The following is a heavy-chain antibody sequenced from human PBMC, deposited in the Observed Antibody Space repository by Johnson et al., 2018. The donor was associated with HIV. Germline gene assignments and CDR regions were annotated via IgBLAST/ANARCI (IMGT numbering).Heavy chain of an antibody. V-gene: IGHV3-20*04. Sequence: VQLVESGGEMVRPGGSLRLSCAVSGFTFDDYGMSFVRQAPGKGLEWVAGINWNGGSTGYADSVKGRFPISRDNSKNTLYLQMNSLRAEDTAVYYCAKGKDSSSWFDAFDIWGQGTMVTVSS. CDR1: GFTFDDYG. CDR3: AKGKDSSSWFDAFDI. J-gene: IGHJ3*02. D-gene: IGHD6-13*01. CDR2: INWNGGST.